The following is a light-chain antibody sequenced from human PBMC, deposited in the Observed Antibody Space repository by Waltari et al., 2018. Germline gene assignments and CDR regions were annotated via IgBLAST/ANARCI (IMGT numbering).Light chain of an antibody. CDR3: MILYNNAVV. V-gene: IGLV5-45*01. J-gene: IGLJ3*02. CDR2: NKPDSTI. CDR1: SHFNVRLYR. Sequence: ALLTHPASPSSSPGASASPTCPFRSHFNVRLYRLYWLQHRPGNPPQFLLKNKPDSTIQLGSGVPSRFSASKDTSANAFILLISGIQSEDEDYYYCMILYNNAVVFGGGTNLTVL.